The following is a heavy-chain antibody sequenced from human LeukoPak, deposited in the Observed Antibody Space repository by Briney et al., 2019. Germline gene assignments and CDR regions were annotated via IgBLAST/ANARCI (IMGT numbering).Heavy chain of an antibody. CDR2: IIPILGIA. CDR1: GGTFSSYT. V-gene: IGHV1-69*04. J-gene: IGHJ6*03. D-gene: IGHD5-12*01. Sequence: ASVKVSCKASGGTFSSYTISWVRQAPGQGLEGMGRIIPILGIANYAQKFQGRVTITADKSTSTAYMELSSLRSEDTAVYYCARDRDSGYDFDYYMDVWGKGTTVTVSS. CDR3: ARDRDSGYDFDYYMDV.